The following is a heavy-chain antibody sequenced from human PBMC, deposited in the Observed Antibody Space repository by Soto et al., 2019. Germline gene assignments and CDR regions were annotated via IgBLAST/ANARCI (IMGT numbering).Heavy chain of an antibody. CDR2: INNSGST. CDR1: GGSFSGYS. V-gene: IGHV4-34*01. Sequence: SETLSLTCAVYGGSFSGYSWSWIRQPPGKGLEWIGEINNSGSTNYNPSLKSRVTITVDTSKNQFSLKQSSVTAADTAVYYCARGPGLQFYYYYYMDVWGKGTTVTVSS. CDR3: ARGPGLQFYYYYYMDV. D-gene: IGHD4-4*01. J-gene: IGHJ6*03.